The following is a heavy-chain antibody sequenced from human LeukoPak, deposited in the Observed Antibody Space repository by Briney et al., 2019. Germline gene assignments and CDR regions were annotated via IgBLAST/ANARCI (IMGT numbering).Heavy chain of an antibody. V-gene: IGHV3-21*01. D-gene: IGHD6-13*01. CDR3: ARDLDGRSSIWSQIAAAGRGGYYYYMDV. CDR1: GFTFSSYS. Sequence: GGSLRLSCAASGFTFSSYSMNWVRQAPGKGLEWVSSISSSSSYIYYADSVKGRFTISRDNAKNSLYLQMNSLRAEDTAVYCCARDLDGRSSIWSQIAAAGRGGYYYYMDVWGKGTTVTVSS. CDR2: ISSSSSYI. J-gene: IGHJ6*03.